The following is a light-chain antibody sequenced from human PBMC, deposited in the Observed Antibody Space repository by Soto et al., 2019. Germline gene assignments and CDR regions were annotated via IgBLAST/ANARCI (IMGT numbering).Light chain of an antibody. CDR2: DAS. J-gene: IGKJ3*01. CDR1: QSVSSY. CDR3: QQRSNWLFT. Sequence: EIVLTQSPGTLSLSPGERATLSCRASQSVSSYLAWYQQKPGQAPRLLIYDASNRATGIPARFSGSGSGTDFTLTISSLEPEDFAVYYCQQRSNWLFTFGPGTKVDNK. V-gene: IGKV3-11*01.